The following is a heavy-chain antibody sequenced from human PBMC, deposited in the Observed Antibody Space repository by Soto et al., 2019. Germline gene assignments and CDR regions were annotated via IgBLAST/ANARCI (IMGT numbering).Heavy chain of an antibody. D-gene: IGHD5-18*01. CDR3: VLSLLNTATDY. V-gene: IGHV3-74*01. CDR1: GFTFSSYW. CDR2: INSDVSST. Sequence: GGSLRLSCAASGFTFSSYWMHWVRQAPGKGLVWVSRINSDVSSTTYADSVKGRFTISRDNAKNTLYLQMNSLRAEDTAVYYCVLSLLNTATDYWGQGTLVTVSS. J-gene: IGHJ4*02.